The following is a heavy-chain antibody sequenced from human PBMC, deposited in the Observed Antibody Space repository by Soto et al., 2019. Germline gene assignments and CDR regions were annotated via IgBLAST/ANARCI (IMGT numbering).Heavy chain of an antibody. Sequence: SETLSLTCTVSGGSVSSGSYYWSWIRQPPGKGLEWIGYIYYSGSTNYNPSLKSRVTISVDTSKNQFSLNLTSVTAADTAVYYCARVVRDGSNWYYFDYWGQGTLVTVSS. CDR1: GGSVSSGSYY. V-gene: IGHV4-61*01. D-gene: IGHD2-2*03. CDR2: IYYSGST. J-gene: IGHJ4*02. CDR3: ARVVRDGSNWYYFDY.